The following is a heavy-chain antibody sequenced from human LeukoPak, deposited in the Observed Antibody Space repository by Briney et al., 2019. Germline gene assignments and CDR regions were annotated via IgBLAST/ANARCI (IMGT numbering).Heavy chain of an antibody. V-gene: IGHV4-38-2*02. CDR3: ARGNYVDY. CDR1: GYSISSGYY. J-gene: IGHJ4*02. CDR2: IYHSGST. Sequence: SETLSLTCTVSGYSISSGYYWGWIRQPPGKGLEWIGSIYHSGSTYYNPSLKSRVTISVDTSKNQFSLKLSSVTAADTAVCYCARGNYVDYWGQGTLVTVSS.